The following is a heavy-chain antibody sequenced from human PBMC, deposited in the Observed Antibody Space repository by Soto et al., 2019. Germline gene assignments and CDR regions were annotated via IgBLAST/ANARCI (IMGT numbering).Heavy chain of an antibody. CDR3: AREGARSSGCFEY. V-gene: IGHV3-21*06. CDR2: ISSISNFI. CDR1: EIGFSSYT. Sequence: GGSLRLSCAATEIGFSSYTMHWVRQAPGKGLEWVSSISSISNFIYYADSVKGRFTISRDNDKSSLYLQMDSLRVEDTAVYYCAREGARSSGCFEYWGQGTLVTVSS. J-gene: IGHJ4*02. D-gene: IGHD6-19*01.